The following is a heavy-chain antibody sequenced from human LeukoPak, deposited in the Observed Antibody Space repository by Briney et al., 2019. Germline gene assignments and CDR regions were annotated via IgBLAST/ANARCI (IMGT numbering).Heavy chain of an antibody. J-gene: IGHJ4*02. Sequence: PSETLSLTCTVSGYSISSGYYWGWIRQPPGKGLEWIGSIYHSGSTYYNPSLKSRVTISVDTSKNQSSLKLSSVTAADTAVYYCAMLGYSYGFDYWGQGTLVTVSS. CDR2: IYHSGST. CDR3: AMLGYSYGFDY. D-gene: IGHD5-18*01. V-gene: IGHV4-38-2*02. CDR1: GYSISSGYY.